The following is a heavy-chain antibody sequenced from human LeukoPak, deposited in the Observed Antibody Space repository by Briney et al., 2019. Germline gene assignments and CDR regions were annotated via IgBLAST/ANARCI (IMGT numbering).Heavy chain of an antibody. CDR1: GYTLTELS. CDR2: SDPEDGET. Sequence: ASVKVSCKVFGYTLTELSMHWVRQAPGKGLEWMGGSDPEDGETIYAQKFQGRVTMTEDTSTDTAYMELSSLRSEDTAVYYCATALRDSGSYGAPTGPFDYWGQGTLVTVSS. D-gene: IGHD1-26*01. V-gene: IGHV1-24*01. J-gene: IGHJ4*02. CDR3: ATALRDSGSYGAPTGPFDY.